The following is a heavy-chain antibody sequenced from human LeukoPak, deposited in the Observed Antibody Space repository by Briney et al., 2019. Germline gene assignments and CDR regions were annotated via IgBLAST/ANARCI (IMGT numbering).Heavy chain of an antibody. D-gene: IGHD3-16*01. J-gene: IGHJ6*02. CDR1: GFTFSSYE. Sequence: GGSLRLSCAASGFTFSSYEMNWVRQAPGKGLEWVSYISSSGSTIYYADSVKGRSTISRDNAKNSLYLQMNSLRAEDTAVYYCARERHLGVQIYGMDVWGQGTTVTVSS. V-gene: IGHV3-48*03. CDR3: ARERHLGVQIYGMDV. CDR2: ISSSGSTI.